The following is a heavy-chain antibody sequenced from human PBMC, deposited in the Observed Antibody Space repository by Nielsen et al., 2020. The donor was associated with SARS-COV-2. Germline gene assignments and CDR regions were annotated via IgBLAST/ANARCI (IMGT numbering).Heavy chain of an antibody. Sequence: GGSLRLSCAASGFSVSSHDMNWVRQAPGKGLQWVSLIYSDGSTKYADSVKGRFTISRDNSRNTVYLQMNSLRAEDTAVYYCAKDKGDIAVAENFDYWGQGTLVTVSS. V-gene: IGHV3-53*01. J-gene: IGHJ4*02. CDR3: AKDKGDIAVAENFDY. CDR1: GFSVSSHD. CDR2: IYSDGST. D-gene: IGHD6-19*01.